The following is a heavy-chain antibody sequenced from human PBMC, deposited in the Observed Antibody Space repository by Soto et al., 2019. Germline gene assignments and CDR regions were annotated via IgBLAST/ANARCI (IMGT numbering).Heavy chain of an antibody. Sequence: QVQLQESGPGLVKPSQTLSLSSTVSGASITSGGYFWTWIRQHPGEGLEWIGYIQNSATTSYNPSLKTRVTISLDTSKNQFSLKLNSVTAADTAVYYCAREPLTWGQGTMVTVSS. J-gene: IGHJ3*01. D-gene: IGHD3-9*01. CDR3: AREPLT. CDR1: GASITSGGYF. V-gene: IGHV4-31*03. CDR2: IQNSATT.